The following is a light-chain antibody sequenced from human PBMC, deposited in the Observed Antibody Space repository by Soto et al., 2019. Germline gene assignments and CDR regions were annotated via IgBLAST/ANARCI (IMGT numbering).Light chain of an antibody. Sequence: EIVMTQSPATLSVSPGERATLSCRASQSVSSYLAWYQQKPRLPPRLLIYDASTRATGIPDRFSGSGSGTDFTLTINSLQSADFAVYYCQQYSTWPPLYTFGRRTKLEIK. CDR2: DAS. V-gene: IGKV3-15*01. J-gene: IGKJ2*01. CDR1: QSVSSY. CDR3: QQYSTWPPLYT.